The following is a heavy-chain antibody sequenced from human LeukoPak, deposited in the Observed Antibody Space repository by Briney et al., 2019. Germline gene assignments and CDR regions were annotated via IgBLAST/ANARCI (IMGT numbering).Heavy chain of an antibody. Sequence: GGSLRLSCVASGFSFINYAMTWVRQAPGKGLEWVSSINSGSAGSTSYADPVRGRSTISRDNSKNTLYLQMNNLRADDTAIYFCVGVRYNYSLSAYWGQGTLVIVSS. CDR1: GFSFINYA. D-gene: IGHD1-1*01. V-gene: IGHV3-23*01. J-gene: IGHJ4*02. CDR2: INSGSAGST. CDR3: VGVRYNYSLSAY.